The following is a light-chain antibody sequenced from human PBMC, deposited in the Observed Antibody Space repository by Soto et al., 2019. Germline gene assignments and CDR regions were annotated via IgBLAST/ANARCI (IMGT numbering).Light chain of an antibody. CDR1: QSVRSER. CDR3: QQYGSSPRT. CDR2: DAS. J-gene: IGKJ1*01. V-gene: IGKV3-20*01. Sequence: EIVLTQSPDTLSLSPGERATLSCRASQSVRSERLAWYQQKRGQAPTLLIFDASTRASGTPERFSGSGSGTDFTLTISSLEPEDFGVYFCQQYGSSPRTFGQGTKVDI.